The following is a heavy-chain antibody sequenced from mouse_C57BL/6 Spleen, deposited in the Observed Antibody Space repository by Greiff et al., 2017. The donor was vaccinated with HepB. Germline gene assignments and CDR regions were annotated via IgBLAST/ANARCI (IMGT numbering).Heavy chain of an antibody. V-gene: IGHV1-9*01. J-gene: IGHJ3*01. CDR2: ILPGSGST. CDR3: ASGGTISNYRAFGFAY. CDR1: GYTFTGYW. Sequence: VQLQQSGAELMKPGASVKLSCKATGYTFTGYWIEWVKQRPGHGLEWIGEILPGSGSTNYNEKFKGKATFTADTSSNTAYMQLSSLTTEDSAIYYCASGGTISNYRAFGFAYWGQGTLVTVSA. D-gene: IGHD2-5*01.